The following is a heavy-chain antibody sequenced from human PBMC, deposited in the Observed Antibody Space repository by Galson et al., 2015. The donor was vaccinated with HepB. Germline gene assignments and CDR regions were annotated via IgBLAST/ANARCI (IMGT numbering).Heavy chain of an antibody. CDR1: GFTFSSYA. D-gene: IGHD2-15*01. CDR3: AKAQFRYCSGGSCANY. Sequence: SLRLSCAASGFTFSSYAMSWVRQAPGKGLEWVSAISGSGGSTYYADSVKGRFTISRDNSKSTLYLQMNSLRAEDTAVYYCAKAQFRYCSGGSCANYWGQGTLVTVSS. J-gene: IGHJ4*02. CDR2: ISGSGGST. V-gene: IGHV3-23*01.